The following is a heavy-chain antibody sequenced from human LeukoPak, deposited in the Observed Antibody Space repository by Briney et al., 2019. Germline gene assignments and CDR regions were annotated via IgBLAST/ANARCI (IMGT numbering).Heavy chain of an antibody. J-gene: IGHJ4*02. D-gene: IGHD2-21*01. CDR1: GITFSTYS. CDR2: ITSSSGTI. CDR3: ARVAPGHDIGRGYFDY. Sequence: GSLRLSRAASGITFSTYSMNWVRPGPGKGLEVVSYITSSSGTIYYTDSVKGRFTISRDNAKNSLYLQMNSLRAEDTAVYYCARVAPGHDIGRGYFDYWGQGTLVTVSS. V-gene: IGHV3-48*01.